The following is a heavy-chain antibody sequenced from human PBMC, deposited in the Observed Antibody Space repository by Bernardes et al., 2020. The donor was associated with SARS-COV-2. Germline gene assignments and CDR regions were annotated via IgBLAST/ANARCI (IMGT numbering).Heavy chain of an antibody. CDR2: IRSKAYGGTT. CDR3: TRRAYYDFWSGYLPVGYYFDY. V-gene: IGHV3-49*03. CDR1: GFTFGDYA. J-gene: IGHJ4*02. D-gene: IGHD3-3*01. Sequence: GGSLRLSCTASGFTFGDYAMSWFRQAPGKGLEWVGFIRSKAYGGTTEYAASVKGRFTISRDDSKSIAYLQMNSLKTEDTAVYYCTRRAYYDFWSGYLPVGYYFDYWGQGTLVTVSS.